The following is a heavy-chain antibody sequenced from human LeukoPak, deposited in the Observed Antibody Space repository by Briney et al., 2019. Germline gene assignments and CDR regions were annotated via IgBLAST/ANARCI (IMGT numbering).Heavy chain of an antibody. D-gene: IGHD5-18*01. V-gene: IGHV3-7*01. CDR3: ARADNYGPDY. J-gene: IGHJ4*02. Sequence: GGSLRHSCAASGFTFSSYWMSWVRQAPGKGLEWVANIKQDGSEKYYVDSVKGRFTISRDNAKNTLYLQMNSLLAEDTAVYYCARADNYGPDYWGQGTLVTVSS. CDR1: GFTFSSYW. CDR2: IKQDGSEK.